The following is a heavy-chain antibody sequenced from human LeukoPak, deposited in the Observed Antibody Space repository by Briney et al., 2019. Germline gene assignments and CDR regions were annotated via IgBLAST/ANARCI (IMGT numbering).Heavy chain of an antibody. CDR3: ARGEYYYYYYMDV. CDR1: GFTFSSYW. Sequence: GGSLRLSCAASGFTFSSYWMSWVRQAPGKGLEWVANIKQDGSEKYYVDSVKGRFTISRDNAKNSLYLQMNSLRAEDTAVCYCARGEYYYYYYMDVWGKGTTVTVSS. CDR2: IKQDGSEK. D-gene: IGHD1-26*01. J-gene: IGHJ6*03. V-gene: IGHV3-7*04.